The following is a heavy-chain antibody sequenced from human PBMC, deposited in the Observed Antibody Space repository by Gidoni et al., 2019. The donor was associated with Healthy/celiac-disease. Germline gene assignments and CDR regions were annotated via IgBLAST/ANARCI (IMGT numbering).Heavy chain of an antibody. D-gene: IGHD4-17*01. CDR2: ISAYNGNT. CDR3: ARDHDDKQYDYGDYDGWYFDL. V-gene: IGHV1-18*01. CDR1: GYTFTSYG. J-gene: IGHJ2*01. Sequence: QVQLVQSGAEVKKPGASVKVSCKASGYTFTSYGISWVRQAPGQGLEWMGWISAYNGNTNYAQKLQGRVTMTTDTSTGTAYMELRSLRSDDTAVYYCARDHDDKQYDYGDYDGWYFDLWGRGTLVTVSS.